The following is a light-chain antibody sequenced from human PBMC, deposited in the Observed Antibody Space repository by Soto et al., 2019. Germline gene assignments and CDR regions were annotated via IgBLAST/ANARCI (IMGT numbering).Light chain of an antibody. Sequence: QSALTQPASVSGSPGQPITISCTGTSSDVGGYNYGSWYQQHPGKVPKLMIFEVSNRPSGVSNRFSGSKSGNTASLTISGLQAEDEADYYCSSYTTSRTLVFGPGTKVTVL. CDR3: SSYTTSRTLV. J-gene: IGLJ1*01. CDR2: EVS. CDR1: SSDVGGYNY. V-gene: IGLV2-14*01.